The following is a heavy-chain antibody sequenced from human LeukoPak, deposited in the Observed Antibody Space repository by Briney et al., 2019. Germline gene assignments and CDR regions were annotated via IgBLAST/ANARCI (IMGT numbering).Heavy chain of an antibody. Sequence: PGGSLRLSCAASGFTFSDYYMSWIRQAPGKGLEWVLYISSSGSTIYYADSVKSRFTISRDNAKNSLYLQMNSLRAEDTAVYYCARVGSRAYCGGDCYSHWFDPWGQGTLVTVSS. CDR3: ARVGSRAYCGGDCYSHWFDP. J-gene: IGHJ5*02. D-gene: IGHD2-21*01. V-gene: IGHV3-11*04. CDR2: ISSSGSTI. CDR1: GFTFSDYY.